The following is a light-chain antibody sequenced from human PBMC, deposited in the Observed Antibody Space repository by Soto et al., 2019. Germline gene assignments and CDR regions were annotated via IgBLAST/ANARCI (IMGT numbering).Light chain of an antibody. V-gene: IGKV3-20*01. CDR2: GAS. Sequence: EIVLTQSPGILSLSPGERAILSCRASQSVSSSYLAWYQQKPGQAPRLLIYGASSRATGIPDRFSGSGSGTDFTLTISRLEPEDFAVYYCQQYGRSPRFGQGTRLEI. J-gene: IGKJ5*01. CDR3: QQYGRSPR. CDR1: QSVSSSY.